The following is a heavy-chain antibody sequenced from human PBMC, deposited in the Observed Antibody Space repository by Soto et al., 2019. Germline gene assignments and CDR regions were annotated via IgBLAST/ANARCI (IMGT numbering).Heavy chain of an antibody. J-gene: IGHJ5*02. Sequence: PSETLSLTCTVSGDSISSSYWTWIRQPPGKGLEWIGYIYYSGSTSYNPSLKSRVTISVDTSKNQFSLKLTSVTAADTAVYYCARGVATIGPWGQGTLVTVSS. CDR2: IYYSGST. V-gene: IGHV4-59*01. CDR3: ARGVATIGP. CDR1: GDSISSSY. D-gene: IGHD5-12*01.